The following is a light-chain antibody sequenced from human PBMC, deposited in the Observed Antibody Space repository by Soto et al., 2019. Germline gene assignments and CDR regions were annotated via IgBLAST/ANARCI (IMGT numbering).Light chain of an antibody. CDR2: VES. CDR1: QGISNY. J-gene: IGKJ1*01. V-gene: IGKV1-27*01. CDR3: QKYNSAPWT. Sequence: DIQMTQSPSSLSASVGDRVTITCRASQGISNYLAWYQQQPGKVPKLLIYVESTLQSGVPSRFSGSGSGTDFTLTISSLQPEDVATYYCQKYNSAPWTFGQGTKVELK.